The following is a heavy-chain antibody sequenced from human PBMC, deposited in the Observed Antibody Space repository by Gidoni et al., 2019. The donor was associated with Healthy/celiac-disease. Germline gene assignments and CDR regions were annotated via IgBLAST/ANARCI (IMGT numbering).Heavy chain of an antibody. CDR3: AKEIVLLWFGEHAGSGMDV. J-gene: IGHJ6*02. CDR1: GFTFSSYG. D-gene: IGHD3-10*01. Sequence: QVQLVESGGGVVQPGRSLRLSCAASGFTFSSYGMHWVRQAPGKGLEWVAVISYDGSNKYYADSVKGRFTISRDNSKNTLYLQMNSLRAEDTAVYYCAKEIVLLWFGEHAGSGMDVWGQGTTVTVSS. CDR2: ISYDGSNK. V-gene: IGHV3-30*18.